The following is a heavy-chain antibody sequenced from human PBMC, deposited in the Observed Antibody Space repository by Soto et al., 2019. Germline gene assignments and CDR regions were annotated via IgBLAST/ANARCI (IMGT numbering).Heavy chain of an antibody. CDR2: IYHSGST. CDR3: ARDSRYYYYYGMDV. CDR1: GYSISSGYY. Sequence: SETLSLTCAASGYSISSGYYWGWIRQPPGKGLEWIGSIYHSGSTYYNPSLKSRVTISVDTSKNQFSLTLSSVTAADTAVYYCARDSRYYYYYGMDVWGQGTTVTVSS. J-gene: IGHJ6*02. V-gene: IGHV4-38-2*02.